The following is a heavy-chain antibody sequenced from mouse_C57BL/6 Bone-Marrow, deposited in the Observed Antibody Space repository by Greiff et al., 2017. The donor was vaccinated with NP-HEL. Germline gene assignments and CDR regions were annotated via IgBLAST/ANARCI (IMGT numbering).Heavy chain of an antibody. Sequence: VQVVESGAELARPGASVKLSCKASGYTFTSYGISWVKQRTGQGLEWIGEIYPRSGNTYYNEKFKGKATLTADKSSSTAYMELRSLTSEDSAVYFCARTPYYYGFDYWGQGTTLTVSS. J-gene: IGHJ2*01. CDR2: IYPRSGNT. CDR3: ARTPYYYGFDY. V-gene: IGHV1-81*01. CDR1: GYTFTSYG. D-gene: IGHD1-1*01.